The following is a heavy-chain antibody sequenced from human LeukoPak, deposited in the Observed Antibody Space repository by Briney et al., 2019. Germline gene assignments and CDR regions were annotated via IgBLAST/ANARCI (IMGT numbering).Heavy chain of an antibody. CDR2: INPNSGGT. Sequence: ASVKASCKDSGYTFTGYYMHWVRQAPGQGLEWMGRINPNSGGTNYAQKFQGRVTMTRDTSISTAYMELSRLRSDDTAVYYCARAGYCSGGSCSTAAFDIWGQGTMVTVSS. CDR1: GYTFTGYY. V-gene: IGHV1-2*06. J-gene: IGHJ3*02. CDR3: ARAGYCSGGSCSTAAFDI. D-gene: IGHD2-15*01.